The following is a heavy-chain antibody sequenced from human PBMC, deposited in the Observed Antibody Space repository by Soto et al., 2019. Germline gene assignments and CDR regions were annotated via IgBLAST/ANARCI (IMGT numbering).Heavy chain of an antibody. V-gene: IGHV4-59*01. CDR1: GGSISSYY. J-gene: IGHJ6*01. D-gene: IGHD3-10*01. CDR3: ARGEYYYGSGSYPYYYYGMDV. CDR2: IYYSGST. Sequence: SETLSLTCTVSGGSISSYYWSWIRQPPGKGLEWIGYIYYSGSTNYNPSLKSRVTISVDTSKNQFSLKLSSVTAADTAVYYCARGEYYYGSGSYPYYYYGMDVWGQGTTVT.